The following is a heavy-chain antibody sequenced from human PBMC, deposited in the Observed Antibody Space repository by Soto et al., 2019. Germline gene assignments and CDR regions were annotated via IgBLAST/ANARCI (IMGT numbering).Heavy chain of an antibody. CDR3: AKSGDGNSYGYNTGY. V-gene: IGHV3-30*18. J-gene: IGHJ4*02. D-gene: IGHD5-18*01. Sequence: EGGLRRSSAPAGYTLSSHGLHWVRQAPDKGLERVAVISYDGSNKYYADSVKGRFTISRDNSKNTLYLQMDSLRAEDTAVYYCAKSGDGNSYGYNTGYCCQVPLVPASS. CDR1: GYTLSSHG. CDR2: ISYDGSNK.